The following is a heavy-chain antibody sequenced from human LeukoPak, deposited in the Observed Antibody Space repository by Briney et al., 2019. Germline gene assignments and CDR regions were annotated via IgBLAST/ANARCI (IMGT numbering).Heavy chain of an antibody. CDR2: IYYSGST. J-gene: IGHJ4*02. V-gene: IGHV4-59*01. CDR1: GGSISSYY. CDR3: ARQRFDYYDSSGYYYGFDY. Sequence: SETLSLTCTVSGGSISSYYWSWIRQPPGKGLEWIGYIYYSGSTNYNPSLKSRVTISVDTSKNQFSLKLSSVTAADTAVYYCARQRFDYYDSSGYYYGFDYWGQGTLVTVSS. D-gene: IGHD3-22*01.